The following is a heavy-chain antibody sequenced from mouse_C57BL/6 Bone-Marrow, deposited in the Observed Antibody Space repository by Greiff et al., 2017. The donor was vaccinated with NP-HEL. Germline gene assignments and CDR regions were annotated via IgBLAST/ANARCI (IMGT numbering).Heavy chain of an antibody. D-gene: IGHD5-1*01. CDR2: ISYDGSN. Sequence: EVQRVESGPGLVKPSQSLSLTCSVTGYSITSGYYWNWIRQFPGNKLEWMGYISYDGSNNYNPSLKNRISITRDTSKNQFFLKLNSVTTEDTATYYCARSTLAWFAYWGQGTLVTVSA. CDR3: ARSTLAWFAY. CDR1: GYSITSGYY. V-gene: IGHV3-6*01. J-gene: IGHJ3*01.